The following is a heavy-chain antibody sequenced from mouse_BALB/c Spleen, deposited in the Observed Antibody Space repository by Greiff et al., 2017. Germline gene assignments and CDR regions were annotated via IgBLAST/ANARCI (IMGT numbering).Heavy chain of an antibody. D-gene: IGHD2-4*01. V-gene: IGHV1-87*01. CDR2: IYPGDGDT. CDR3: ARDDYEAAY. CDR1: GYTFTSYW. J-gene: IGHJ3*01. Sequence: QVQLKESGAELARPGASVKLSCKASGYTFTSYWMQWVKQRPGQGLEWIGAIYPGDGDTRYTQKFKGKATLTADKSSSTAYMQLSSLASEDSAVYYCARDDYEAAYWGQGTLVTVSA.